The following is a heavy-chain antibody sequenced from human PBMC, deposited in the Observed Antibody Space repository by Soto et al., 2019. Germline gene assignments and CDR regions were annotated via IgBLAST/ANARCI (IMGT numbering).Heavy chain of an antibody. V-gene: IGHV3-23*01. J-gene: IGHJ4*02. CDR2: ISGSGAST. CDR1: GFTFSSYA. D-gene: IGHD3-22*01. Sequence: GGSLRLSCAASGFTFSSYAMSWVRQAPGKGLEWVSDISGSGASTYYADSVKGRFTISRDNSKNTLYLQMNSLKTEDSAVYYCTTAPLYDSSGVWGQGTLVTVSS. CDR3: TTAPLYDSSGV.